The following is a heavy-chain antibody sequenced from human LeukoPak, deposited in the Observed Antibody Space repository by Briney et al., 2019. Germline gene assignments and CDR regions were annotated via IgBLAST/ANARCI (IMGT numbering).Heavy chain of an antibody. J-gene: IGHJ3*02. V-gene: IGHV4-59*08. D-gene: IGHD6-13*01. CDR1: GGSISSYY. CDR2: IYYSGST. Sequence: SETLSLTCTVSGGSISSYYWSWIRQPPGKGLEWIGYIYYSGSTNYNPSLKSRVTISVDTSKNQFSLKLSSVTAADTAMYYCARHPARGQQGYAFDIWGQGTMVTVSS. CDR3: ARHPARGQQGYAFDI.